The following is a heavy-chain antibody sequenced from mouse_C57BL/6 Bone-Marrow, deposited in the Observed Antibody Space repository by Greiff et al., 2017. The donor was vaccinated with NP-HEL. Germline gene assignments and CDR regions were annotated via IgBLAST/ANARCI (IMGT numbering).Heavy chain of an antibody. J-gene: IGHJ1*03. V-gene: IGHV6-3*01. D-gene: IGHD1-1*01. CDR1: GFTFSNYW. CDR2: IRLKSDNYAT. Sequence: EVQVVESGGGLVQPGGSMKLSCVASGFTFSNYWMNWVRQSPEKGLEWVAQIRLKSDNYATHSAESVKGRFTISRDDSKSSVYLQMNNLRAEDTGIDYCTGGTTVVGGYIDVWGTGTTVTVSS. CDR3: TGGTTVVGGYIDV.